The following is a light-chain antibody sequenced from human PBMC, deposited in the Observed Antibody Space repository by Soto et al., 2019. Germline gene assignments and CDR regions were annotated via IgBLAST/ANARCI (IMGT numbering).Light chain of an antibody. CDR2: DAS. Sequence: ESVLTQSPGTLSLSPGERATLSCRATRSVTSSYIAWYQQKPGQAPRLLIYDASSRATGIPDRFSGSGSGTDFTLTVSRLEPEDFAVYYCQQHGDSLWTFGQGTKVEFK. CDR1: RSVTSSY. V-gene: IGKV3-20*01. CDR3: QQHGDSLWT. J-gene: IGKJ1*01.